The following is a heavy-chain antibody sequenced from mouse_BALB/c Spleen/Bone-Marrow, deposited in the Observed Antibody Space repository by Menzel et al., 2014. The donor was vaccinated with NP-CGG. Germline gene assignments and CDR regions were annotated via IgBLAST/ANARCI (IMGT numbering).Heavy chain of an antibody. CDR3: ARDSFLITRALDY. Sequence: VMLVESGPGLVAPSQSLSITCTVSGFSLTGYGVSWVRQSPGKGLEWLGMIWGDGSTDYNSALKSRLSISKDNSKSQVFLKMNSLQTDDTARYYCARDSFLITRALDYWGQGAPVTVSS. D-gene: IGHD2-4*01. J-gene: IGHJ4*01. CDR1: GFSLTGYG. CDR2: IWGDGST. V-gene: IGHV2-6-7*01.